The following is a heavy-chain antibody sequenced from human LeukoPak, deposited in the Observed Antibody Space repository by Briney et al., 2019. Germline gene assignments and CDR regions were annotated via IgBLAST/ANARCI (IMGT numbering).Heavy chain of an antibody. CDR1: GFTFSSYA. CDR2: IKQDGSEK. D-gene: IGHD6-19*01. Sequence: PGGSLRLSCAASGFTFSSYAMSWVRQAPGKGLEWVANIKQDGSEKYYVDSVKGRFTISRDNAKNSLYLQMNSLRAEDTAVYYCARDSWQWLVGMQYYYYMDVWGKGTTVTISS. CDR3: ARDSWQWLVGMQYYYYMDV. V-gene: IGHV3-7*01. J-gene: IGHJ6*03.